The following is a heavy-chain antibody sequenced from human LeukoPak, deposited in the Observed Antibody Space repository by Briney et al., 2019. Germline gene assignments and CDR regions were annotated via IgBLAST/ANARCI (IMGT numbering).Heavy chain of an antibody. CDR1: GFTFSTYS. CDR3: ARDLWYSSDA. V-gene: IGHV3-48*01. D-gene: IGHD2-21*01. J-gene: IGHJ5*02. CDR2: ISGNSNAI. Sequence: PGRSLRLSCTASGFTFSTYSMNWVRQAPGKGLEWISYISGNSNAIYYTESVKGRFTISRDNAKNSLYLQMNSLRAEDTAVYYCARDLWYSSDAWGQGTLVTVSS.